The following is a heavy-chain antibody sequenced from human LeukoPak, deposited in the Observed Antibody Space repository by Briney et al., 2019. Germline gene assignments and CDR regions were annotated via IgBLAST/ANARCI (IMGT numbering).Heavy chain of an antibody. CDR3: AKDRGSSGSYYTFDY. Sequence: GGSLRLSCAASGFTFSSHGMHWVRQAPGKGLEWVAFIRYDGTNKYYADSVKGRFTISRDNSKNTLYLQMNSLRAEDTAVYYCAKDRGSSGSYYTFDYWGQGTLVTVSS. CDR1: GFTFSSHG. J-gene: IGHJ4*02. CDR2: IRYDGTNK. V-gene: IGHV3-30*02. D-gene: IGHD3-10*01.